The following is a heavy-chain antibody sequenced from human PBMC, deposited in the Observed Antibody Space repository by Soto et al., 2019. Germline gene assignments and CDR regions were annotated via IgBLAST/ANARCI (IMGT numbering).Heavy chain of an antibody. V-gene: IGHV3-48*02. Sequence: VGSLRLSCAASGFTFSDYCMNWVRQAPGKGLEWVSYISSSTRNIYYADSVKGRFTISRDNAKNSLYLQMNSLRDEDTAVYYCARCNYAFGDAFDIWGQGTMVTVSS. D-gene: IGHD3-16*01. CDR3: ARCNYAFGDAFDI. CDR2: ISSSTRNI. J-gene: IGHJ3*02. CDR1: GFTFSDYC.